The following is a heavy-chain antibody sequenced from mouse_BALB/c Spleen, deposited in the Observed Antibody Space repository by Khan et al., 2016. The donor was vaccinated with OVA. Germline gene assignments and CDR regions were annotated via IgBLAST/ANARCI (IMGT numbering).Heavy chain of an antibody. D-gene: IGHD1-1*01. Sequence: QVQLQQSGAELVKAGASVKMSCKASGYTFTSYWMHWVKQRLGQGLAWFAETNPNNGRTYYNEKFKSKATLTVDKSSSTAYMLLSGPTFEDSAVYYCARIKKIVATYFDYWGQGTTLTVAA. CDR1: GYTFTSYW. J-gene: IGHJ2*01. CDR3: ARIKKIVATYFDY. V-gene: IGHV1S81*02. CDR2: TNPNNGRT.